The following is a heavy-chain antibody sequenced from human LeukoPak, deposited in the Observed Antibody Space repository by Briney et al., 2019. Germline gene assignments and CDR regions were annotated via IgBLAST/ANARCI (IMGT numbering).Heavy chain of an antibody. D-gene: IGHD1-14*01. V-gene: IGHV1-18*01. CDR3: ATDGVATGAFDI. CDR1: GYTFTSYG. CDR2: ISAYNGNT. Sequence: ASVKVSCKASGYTFTSYGISWVRQAPGQGLEWMGWISAYNGNTNYAQKLQGRVTMTTDTSTSTAYMELRSLRSEDTAVYYCATDGVATGAFDIWGQGTMVTVSS. J-gene: IGHJ3*02.